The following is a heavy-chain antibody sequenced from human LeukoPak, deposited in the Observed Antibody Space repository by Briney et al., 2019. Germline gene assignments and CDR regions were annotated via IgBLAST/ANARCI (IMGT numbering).Heavy chain of an antibody. V-gene: IGHV1-69*05. CDR1: GGTFSSYA. D-gene: IGHD2-21*02. CDR2: IIPIFSTA. Sequence: ASVKVSCKASGGTFSSYAISWVRQAPGQGLEWMGGIIPIFSTANYAQKFQGRVTITTDESTSTAYMELSSLRSEDTAVYYCASGVVTAVLGYWGQGTLVTVSS. J-gene: IGHJ4*02. CDR3: ASGVVTAVLGY.